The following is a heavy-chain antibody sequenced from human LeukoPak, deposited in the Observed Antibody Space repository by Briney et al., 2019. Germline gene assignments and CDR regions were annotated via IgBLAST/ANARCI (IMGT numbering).Heavy chain of an antibody. Sequence: ASVKVSYKASGYTFTGYYMHWVRQAPGQGLEWMGWINPNSGGTNYAQKFQGRVTMTRDTSISTAYMELSRLRSDDTAVYYCAGAYYYDSSPEDYWGQGTLVTVSS. CDR2: INPNSGGT. V-gene: IGHV1-2*02. CDR3: AGAYYYDSSPEDY. D-gene: IGHD3-22*01. CDR1: GYTFTGYY. J-gene: IGHJ4*02.